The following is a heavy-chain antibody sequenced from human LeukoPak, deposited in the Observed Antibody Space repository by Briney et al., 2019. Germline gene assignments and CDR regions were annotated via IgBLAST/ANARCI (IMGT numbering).Heavy chain of an antibody. CDR3: SNIVGATTGSFDY. CDR2: INPSIGTT. Sequence: ASVKVSCKASGYTFTNYDIHWVRQAPGQGLERMGRINPSIGTTSYAQKFQGRITMTRDTSTSTVYMELSSLRSDDTAVYYCSNIVGATTGSFDYRGEGTMVTVS. V-gene: IGHV1-46*01. CDR1: GYTFTNYD. D-gene: IGHD1-26*01. J-gene: IGHJ4*02.